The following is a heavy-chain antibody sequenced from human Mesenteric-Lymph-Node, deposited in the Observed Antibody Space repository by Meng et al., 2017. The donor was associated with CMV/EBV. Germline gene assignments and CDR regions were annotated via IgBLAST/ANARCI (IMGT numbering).Heavy chain of an antibody. CDR1: RGSISSSSYY. D-gene: IGHD1/OR15-1a*01. CDR3: ARGGTAKYFQH. Sequence: SETLSLTCTVSRGSISSSSYYWGWIRQSPGKGLEWIGSIHYSGIAYYSPSLTSRVIVSVDTSKNQFSLKLSSVTAADTAVYYCARGGTAKYFQHWGQGTLVTVSS. J-gene: IGHJ1*01. V-gene: IGHV4-39*07. CDR2: IHYSGIA.